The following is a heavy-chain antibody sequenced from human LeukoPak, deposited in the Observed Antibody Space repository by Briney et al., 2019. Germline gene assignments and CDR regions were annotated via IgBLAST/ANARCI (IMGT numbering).Heavy chain of an antibody. D-gene: IGHD6-6*01. Sequence: SETLSLTCTVSSGSISSYYWSWIRQPARKGLEWIGRIYTSGSTNYNPSLKSRVSMSVDTSKNQFSLKLSSVTAADTAVYYCARGVENYSSSSRYYYYYIDVWGKGTTVTVSS. CDR3: ARGVENYSSSSRYYYYYIDV. J-gene: IGHJ6*03. V-gene: IGHV4-4*07. CDR1: SGSISSYY. CDR2: IYTSGST.